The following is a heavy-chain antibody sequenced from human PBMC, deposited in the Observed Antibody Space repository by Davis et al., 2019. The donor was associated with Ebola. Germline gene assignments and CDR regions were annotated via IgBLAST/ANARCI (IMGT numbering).Heavy chain of an antibody. CDR2: MRYDGSNK. D-gene: IGHD3-16*02. V-gene: IGHV3-30*02. Sequence: PGGSLRLSCAASGFTVSRFGMHWVRQAPGKGLEWVAFMRYDGSNKYYGDSVKGRFTISRDNSKNTLYLQMNSLRSEDTAVYYCAKSHVWGSYLPDYWGQGTLVTVSS. J-gene: IGHJ4*02. CDR1: GFTVSRFG. CDR3: AKSHVWGSYLPDY.